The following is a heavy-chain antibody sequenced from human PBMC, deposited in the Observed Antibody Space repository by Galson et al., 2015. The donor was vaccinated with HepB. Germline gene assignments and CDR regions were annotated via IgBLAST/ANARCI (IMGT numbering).Heavy chain of an antibody. V-gene: IGHV1-46*03. CDR1: GYTFTSYY. Sequence: SVKVSCKASGYTFTSYYMHWVRQAPGQGLEWMGIINPSGGSASYAQKFQGRVTMTRDTSTSTVYMELSSLRSEDTAVYYCARAGYSSSWYVWFDPWGQGTLVTVSS. CDR3: ARAGYSSSWYVWFDP. CDR2: INPSGGSA. J-gene: IGHJ5*02. D-gene: IGHD6-13*01.